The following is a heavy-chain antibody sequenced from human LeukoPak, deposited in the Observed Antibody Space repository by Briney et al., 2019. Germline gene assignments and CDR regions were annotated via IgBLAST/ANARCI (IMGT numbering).Heavy chain of an antibody. CDR2: IIPILGIA. Sequence: GASVKVSCKASGGTFSSYAISWVRQAPGQGVEWMGRIIPILGIANYAQKFQGRVTITADKSTSTAYMELSSLRSEDTAVYYCARDRYYDSSTHWGQGTLVTVSS. J-gene: IGHJ4*02. CDR3: ARDRYYDSSTH. V-gene: IGHV1-69*04. CDR1: GGTFSSYA. D-gene: IGHD3-22*01.